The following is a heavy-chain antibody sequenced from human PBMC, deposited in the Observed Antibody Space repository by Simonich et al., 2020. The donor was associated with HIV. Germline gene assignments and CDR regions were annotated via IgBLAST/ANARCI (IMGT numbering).Heavy chain of an antibody. CDR1: GGSFSGYY. CDR2: INHSGST. D-gene: IGHD5-12*01. V-gene: IGHV4-34*01. Sequence: QVHLQQWGAGLLKPSEPLSLTCAVYGGSFSGYYWNWIRQPPGKGLEWIGEINHSGSTDSNSSLKSRVTISVDTSKNQFSLKLSSVTAADTAMYYCARRGGYAFDYWGQGTLVTVSS. J-gene: IGHJ4*02. CDR3: ARRGGYAFDY.